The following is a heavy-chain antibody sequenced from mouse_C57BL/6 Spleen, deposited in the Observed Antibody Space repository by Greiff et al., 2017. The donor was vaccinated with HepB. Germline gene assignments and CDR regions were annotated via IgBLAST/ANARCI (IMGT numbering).Heavy chain of an antibody. CDR1: GFNIKDDY. J-gene: IGHJ4*01. D-gene: IGHD2-3*01. Sequence: VTLKVSGAELVRPGASVKLSCTASGFNIKDDYMHWVKQRPEQGLEWIGWIDPENGDTEYASKFQGKATITADTSSNTAYLQLSSLTSEDTAVYYCTTDGYYGAMDYWGQGNSVTVSS. CDR2: IDPENGDT. V-gene: IGHV14-4*01. CDR3: TTDGYYGAMDY.